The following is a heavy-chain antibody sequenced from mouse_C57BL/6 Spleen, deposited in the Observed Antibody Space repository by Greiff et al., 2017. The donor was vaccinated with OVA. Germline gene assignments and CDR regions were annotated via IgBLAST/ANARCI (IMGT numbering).Heavy chain of an antibody. CDR2: IRNKANNHAT. D-gene: IGHD1-1*01. CDR1: GFTFSDAW. J-gene: IGHJ1*03. V-gene: IGHV6-6*01. CDR3: TRKRYYGSSYEWYFDV. Sequence: DVQLQESGGGLVQPGGSMKLSCAASGFTFSDAWMDWVRQSPEKGLEWVAEIRNKANNHATYYAESVKGRFTISRDDSKSSVDLQMNSLRAEDTGIYYWTRKRYYGSSYEWYFDVWGTGTTVTVSS.